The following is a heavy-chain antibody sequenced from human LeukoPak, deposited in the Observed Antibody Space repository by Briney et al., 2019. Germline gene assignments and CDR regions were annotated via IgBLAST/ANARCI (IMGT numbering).Heavy chain of an antibody. CDR3: AKYPSVLIVAATYFDY. CDR1: GFTFSHYN. D-gene: IGHD1-26*01. CDR2: ISSSSSYV. V-gene: IGHV3-21*04. Sequence: TGGSLRLSCAASGFTFSHYNMNWVRQAPGKGLECVAYISSSSSYVNYADPVKGRFTISRDNAKNSLYLQMNSLRAEDTAVYYCAKYPSVLIVAATYFDYWGRGTLVTVSS. J-gene: IGHJ4*02.